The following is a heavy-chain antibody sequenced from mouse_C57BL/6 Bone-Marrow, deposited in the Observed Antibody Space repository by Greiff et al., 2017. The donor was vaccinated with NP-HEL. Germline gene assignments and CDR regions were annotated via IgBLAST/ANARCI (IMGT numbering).Heavy chain of an antibody. CDR3: TTWGTTVVATDDY. J-gene: IGHJ2*01. V-gene: IGHV14-4*01. CDR1: GFNIKDDY. CDR2: IDPENGDT. D-gene: IGHD1-1*01. Sequence: VQLQQSGAELVRPGASVKLSCTASGFNIKDDYMHWVKQRPEQGLEWIGWIDPENGDTEYASKFQGKATITADTSSNTAYLQLSSLTSEDTAVYYCTTWGTTVVATDDYGGQGTTLTVSS.